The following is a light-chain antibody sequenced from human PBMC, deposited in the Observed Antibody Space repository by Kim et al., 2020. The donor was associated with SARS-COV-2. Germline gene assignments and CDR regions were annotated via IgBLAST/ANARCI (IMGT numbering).Light chain of an antibody. CDR2: GKN. Sequence: AVGQTVRITCQGDSLRSYYTNWYQQKPGQAPVLVIFGKNNRPSGISDRFSGSSSGSTASLTITGAQAEDEADYYCSSRDSSANHVLFGGGTQLTVL. CDR3: SSRDSSANHVL. J-gene: IGLJ2*01. CDR1: SLRSYY. V-gene: IGLV3-19*01.